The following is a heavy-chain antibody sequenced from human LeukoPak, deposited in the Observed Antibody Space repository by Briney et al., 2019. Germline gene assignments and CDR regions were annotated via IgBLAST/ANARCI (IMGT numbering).Heavy chain of an antibody. Sequence: ASVKVSCKVSGYTLTELSMHWVRQAPGKGLEWMGGFDPEDGETIYAQKFQGRVTMTEDTSTDTAYMELSSLRSDDTAVYYCARDYEYSSPKTFDYWGQGTLVTVSS. J-gene: IGHJ4*02. D-gene: IGHD6-6*01. CDR1: GYTLTELS. CDR2: FDPEDGET. V-gene: IGHV1-24*01. CDR3: ARDYEYSSPKTFDY.